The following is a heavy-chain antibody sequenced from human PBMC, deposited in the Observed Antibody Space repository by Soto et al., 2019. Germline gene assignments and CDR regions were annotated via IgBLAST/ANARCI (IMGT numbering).Heavy chain of an antibody. CDR3: ARDLSSPSAFDI. CDR1: GFTFSDYY. J-gene: IGHJ3*02. V-gene: IGHV3-11*06. CDR2: ISSSSSYT. Sequence: PGGSLRLSCAASGFTFSDYYMSWIRQAPGKGLEGGSYISSSSSYTNYADSVKGRFTISRDNAKDSLYLQMNSLRAEDTAVYYCARDLSSPSAFDIWGRGTMVTVSS.